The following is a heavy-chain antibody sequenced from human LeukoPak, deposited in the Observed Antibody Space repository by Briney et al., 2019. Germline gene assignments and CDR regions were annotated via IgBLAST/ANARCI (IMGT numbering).Heavy chain of an antibody. J-gene: IGHJ3*02. Sequence: PSETLSLTCTVSGDSISSSSYYWGWISQPPGKELEWIGSIYYSGSTYYNPSLNSRVTISVDTSKNQFSLKLSSMTAADTAVYYCARDYLGGNPDAFDIWGQGTMVTVSS. V-gene: IGHV4-39*07. D-gene: IGHD4-23*01. CDR3: ARDYLGGNPDAFDI. CDR2: IYYSGST. CDR1: GDSISSSSYY.